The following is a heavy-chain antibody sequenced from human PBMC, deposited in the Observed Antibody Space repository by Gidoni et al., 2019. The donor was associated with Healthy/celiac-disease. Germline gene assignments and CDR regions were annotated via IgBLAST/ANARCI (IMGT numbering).Heavy chain of an antibody. CDR3: GRVYGDYVAYDY. J-gene: IGHJ4*02. V-gene: IGHV4-61*01. CDR1: GGSVSSGSYY. D-gene: IGHD4-17*01. Sequence: QVQLQESGPGLVKPSETLSLTCTVSGGSVSSGSYYWGWVRQPPGKGLEGIGYIYDSGSTNYNPSLKSRVTISVDTSKNQFSLKLSSVTAADAAVYYCGRVYGDYVAYDYWGQGTLVTVSS. CDR2: IYDSGST.